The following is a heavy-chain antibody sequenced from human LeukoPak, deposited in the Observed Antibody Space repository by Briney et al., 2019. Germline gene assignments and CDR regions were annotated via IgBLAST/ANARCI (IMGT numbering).Heavy chain of an antibody. CDR1: GFTFSSYS. J-gene: IGHJ4*02. Sequence: GGSLRLSCAASGFTFSSYSMNWVRQAPGKGLEWVSSISSSSSYIYYADSVKGRFTISRDNAKNSLYLQMNSLRAEDTAAYYCARDRINSAYYDSSGYLPDYWGQGTLVTVSS. CDR3: ARDRINSAYYDSSGYLPDY. D-gene: IGHD3-22*01. CDR2: ISSSSSYI. V-gene: IGHV3-21*01.